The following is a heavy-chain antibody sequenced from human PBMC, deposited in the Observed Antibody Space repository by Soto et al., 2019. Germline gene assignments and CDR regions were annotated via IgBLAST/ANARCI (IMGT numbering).Heavy chain of an antibody. CDR3: VKDLATAGNGAFDI. J-gene: IGHJ3*02. V-gene: IGHV3-64D*06. Sequence: EVQLVESGGGLVQPGGSLRLSCSASGFTFSTYAMHWVRQAPGKGLEYVSSISSNGGSTYYADSVKGRFTISRDNSKNTLYLQMSSLRAEDTAVYYCVKDLATAGNGAFDIWGQGTMVTFSS. CDR1: GFTFSTYA. CDR2: ISSNGGST. D-gene: IGHD6-13*01.